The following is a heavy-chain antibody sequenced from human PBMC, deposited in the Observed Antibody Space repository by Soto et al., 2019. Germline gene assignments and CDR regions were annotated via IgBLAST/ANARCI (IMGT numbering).Heavy chain of an antibody. CDR1: GFTVSNNY. Sequence: EVQLVESGGGLIQPGGSLRLSCAVSGFTVSNNYMSWVRQAPGKGLEGVSVIYSGGYTAYGDSVKGRFTISRDNSKNPLYLQRKTLGAADPPVYSGATPPGGGGYWGQGTLVTVSS. V-gene: IGHV3-53*01. CDR2: IYSGGYT. CDR3: ATPPGGGGY. D-gene: IGHD3-10*01. J-gene: IGHJ4*02.